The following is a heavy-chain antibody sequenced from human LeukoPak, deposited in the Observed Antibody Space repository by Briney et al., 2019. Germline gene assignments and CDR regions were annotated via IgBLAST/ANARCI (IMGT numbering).Heavy chain of an antibody. V-gene: IGHV3-30-3*01. Sequence: GGSLRLSCAASGFTFSSYAMHWVRQAPGKGLEWVAVISYDGSNKYYADSLKGRFTISRDNAENSLYLQMNSLRAEDTAVYYCASYCSSTNCHPSFDYWGQGTLVTVSS. J-gene: IGHJ4*02. CDR1: GFTFSSYA. D-gene: IGHD2-2*01. CDR2: ISYDGSNK. CDR3: ASYCSSTNCHPSFDY.